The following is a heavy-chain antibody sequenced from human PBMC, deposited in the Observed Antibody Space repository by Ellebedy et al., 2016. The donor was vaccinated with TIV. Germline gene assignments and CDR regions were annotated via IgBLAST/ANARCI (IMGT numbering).Heavy chain of an antibody. J-gene: IGHJ6*02. CDR1: GYTFTSYA. V-gene: IGHV1-3*01. CDR3: ARNLLRYQYYYYGMDV. CDR2: INAGNGNT. Sequence: AASVKVSCKASGYTFTSYAMHWVRQAPGQRLEWMGWINAGNGNTKYSQKFQGRVTITRDTSASTAYMELSSLRSEDTAVYYCARNLLRYQYYYYGMDVWGQGTTVTVSS. D-gene: IGHD3-9*01.